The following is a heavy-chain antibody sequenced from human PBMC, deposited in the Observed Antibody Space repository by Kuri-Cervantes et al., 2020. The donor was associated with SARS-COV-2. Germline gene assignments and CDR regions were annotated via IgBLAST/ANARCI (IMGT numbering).Heavy chain of an antibody. CDR2: IYTSGST. CDR1: GYPISSGYY. V-gene: IGHV4-38-2*01. CDR3: ASEQPSRYCSSTSCYT. Sequence: SCVVSGYPISSGYYWGWIRQPPGKGLVWSGRIYTSGSTNYNPSLKSRVTMSVDTSKNQFTLKLSSVTAADTAVYYCASEQPSRYCSSTSCYTWGQGTLVTVSS. J-gene: IGHJ5*02. D-gene: IGHD2-2*02.